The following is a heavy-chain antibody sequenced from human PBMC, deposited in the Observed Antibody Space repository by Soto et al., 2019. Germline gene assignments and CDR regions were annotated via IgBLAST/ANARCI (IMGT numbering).Heavy chain of an antibody. V-gene: IGHV3-30*18. J-gene: IGHJ5*02. CDR1: GFTFSSYG. CDR3: AKGRAGYDFWSGYYTGVYNWFDP. Sequence: QVQLVESGGGVVQPGRSLRLSCAASGFTFSSYGMHWVRQAPGKGLGWVAVISYDGSNKYYADSVKGRFTISRDNSKNTLYLQMNSLRAEDTAVYYCAKGRAGYDFWSGYYTGVYNWFDPWGQGTLVTVSS. D-gene: IGHD3-3*01. CDR2: ISYDGSNK.